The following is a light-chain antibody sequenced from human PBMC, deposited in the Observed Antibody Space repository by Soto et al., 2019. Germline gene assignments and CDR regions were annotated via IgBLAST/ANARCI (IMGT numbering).Light chain of an antibody. J-gene: IGKJ4*01. CDR1: QSLSSY. CDR3: QQRSDWPLT. Sequence: EIVLTQAPATLSLSPGERATLSCKASQSLSSYLAWYQQKPGQAPMLLIYDSSNPATCIPARFSGGGSGTDFTLTLSSLEPEDFAVYSCQQRSDWPLTFGGGTKGEIK. V-gene: IGKV3-11*01. CDR2: DSS.